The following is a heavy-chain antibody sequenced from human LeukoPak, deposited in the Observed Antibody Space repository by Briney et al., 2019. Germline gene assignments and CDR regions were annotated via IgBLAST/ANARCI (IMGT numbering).Heavy chain of an antibody. D-gene: IGHD3-22*01. CDR3: ARVPTGYYYDSSGYYSTHYYYYMDV. Sequence: PSETLSLTCTVSGGSISYYYWSWVRQPPGKALEWIGYIYYSGNSYYNPSLKNRFTISLDTSKNQFSLKLSSVTAADTAVYYCARVPTGYYYDSSGYYSTHYYYYMDVWGKGTTVTISS. CDR1: GGSISYYY. V-gene: IGHV4-59*12. CDR2: IYYSGNS. J-gene: IGHJ6*03.